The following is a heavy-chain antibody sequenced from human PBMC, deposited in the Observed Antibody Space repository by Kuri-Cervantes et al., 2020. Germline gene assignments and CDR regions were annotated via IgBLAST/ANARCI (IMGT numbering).Heavy chain of an antibody. D-gene: IGHD6-19*01. CDR3: ATSVQWLAPFDY. V-gene: IGHV4-61*01. J-gene: IGHJ4*02. CDR1: GGSVSSGSYY. CDR2: IYYSGST. Sequence: SETLSLTCTVSGGSVSSGSYYWSWIRQPPGKGLEWIGYIYYSGSTNYNPSLKSRVTISVDMSKNQFSLRLNSVTATDTAVYYCATSVQWLAPFDYWGQGTLVAVSS.